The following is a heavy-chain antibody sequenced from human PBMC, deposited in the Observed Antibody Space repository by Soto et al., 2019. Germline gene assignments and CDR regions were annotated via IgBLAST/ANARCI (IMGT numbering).Heavy chain of an antibody. CDR2: MNPKSVDT. Sequence: QVQLVQSGAEVKMPGASVKVSCKASGYTFTDYGINWVRQATGQRLEWMGWMNPKSVDTVYAQKFQGRVSTAGASSTRPAHLELNSLRSDDTAVYYCAGGGCSVGGATVYGGQGTLVTVSS. J-gene: IGHJ4*02. D-gene: IGHD1-26*01. V-gene: IGHV1-8*01. CDR1: GYTFTDYG. CDR3: AGGGCSVGGATVY.